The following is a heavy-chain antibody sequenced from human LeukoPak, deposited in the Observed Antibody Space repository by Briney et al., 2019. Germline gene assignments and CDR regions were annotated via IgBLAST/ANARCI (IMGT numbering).Heavy chain of an antibody. J-gene: IGHJ6*03. Sequence: SETLSLTCTVSGGSISSSSYYWGWIRQPPGKGLEWIGSIYYSGSTYYNPSLKSRVTISVDTSKNQFSLKPSSVTAADTAVYYCARVASGYSLGGYYYYYMDVWGKGTTVTVSS. CDR1: GGSISSSSYY. CDR3: ARVASGYSLGGYYYYYMDV. V-gene: IGHV4-39*07. CDR2: IYYSGST. D-gene: IGHD3-3*01.